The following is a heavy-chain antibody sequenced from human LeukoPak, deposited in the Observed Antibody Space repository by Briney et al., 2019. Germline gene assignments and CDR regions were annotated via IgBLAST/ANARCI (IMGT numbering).Heavy chain of an antibody. CDR1: GFTFSSYG. V-gene: IGHV3-30*18. Sequence: GRSLRLSCAASGFTFSSYGMHWVRQAPGKGLEWVAVISYDGSNKYYADSVKGRFTISRDNSKNTLYLQMNSLRAEDTAVYYCAKPPVLRYFDWLLEGGDYFDYRGQGTLVTVSS. D-gene: IGHD3-9*01. CDR2: ISYDGSNK. J-gene: IGHJ4*02. CDR3: AKPPVLRYFDWLLEGGDYFDY.